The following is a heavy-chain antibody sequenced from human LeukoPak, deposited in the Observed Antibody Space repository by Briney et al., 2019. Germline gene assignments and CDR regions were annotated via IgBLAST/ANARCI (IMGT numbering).Heavy chain of an antibody. D-gene: IGHD2-21*02. J-gene: IGHJ4*02. CDR2: IYTGGST. CDR1: GGSISDYS. Sequence: PSETLSLTCTVSGGSISDYSWTWIRQPAGKGLEWIGRIYTGGSTNYNPSLKSRVTMSVDTSKNQFSLNLSSVTAADTAVHYCARGTLRGRVTYYFDYWGQGALVTVSS. V-gene: IGHV4-4*07. CDR3: ARGTLRGRVTYYFDY.